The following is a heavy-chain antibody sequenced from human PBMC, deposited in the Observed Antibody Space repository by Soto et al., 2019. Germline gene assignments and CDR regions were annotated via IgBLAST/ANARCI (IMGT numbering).Heavy chain of an antibody. D-gene: IGHD4-17*01. CDR1: GYTFTGYY. CDR2: INPNSGGT. V-gene: IGHV1-2*04. Sequence: ASVKVSCKASGYTFTGYYMHWVRQAPGQGLEWMGWINPNSGGTNYAQKFQGWVTMTRDTSISTAYMELSRLRSDDTAVYYCASTYGDYYYYGMDGWGQGNTVTFSS. J-gene: IGHJ6*02. CDR3: ASTYGDYYYYGMDG.